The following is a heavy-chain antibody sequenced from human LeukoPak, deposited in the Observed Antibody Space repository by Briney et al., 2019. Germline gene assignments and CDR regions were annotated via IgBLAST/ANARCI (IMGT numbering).Heavy chain of an antibody. D-gene: IGHD3-10*01. Sequence: SETLSLTCTVSGGSISSYYWSWIRQPPGKGLEWIGYIYYSGSTNYNPSLKSRVTISVDTSKNQFSLKLSSVTAADTAVYYCARDFAGAFDIWGQGTMVTVSS. J-gene: IGHJ3*02. CDR1: GGSISSYY. CDR2: IYYSGST. CDR3: ARDFAGAFDI. V-gene: IGHV4-59*01.